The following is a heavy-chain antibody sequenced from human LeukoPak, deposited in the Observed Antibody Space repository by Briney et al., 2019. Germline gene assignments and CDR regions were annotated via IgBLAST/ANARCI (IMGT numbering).Heavy chain of an antibody. J-gene: IGHJ4*02. CDR3: ARAVGPFDY. CDR1: GFTFSTYG. CDR2: IWPDGSYK. D-gene: IGHD3-16*01. Sequence: GGSLRLSCATSGFTFSTYGIHWVRQAPGKGLEWVAAIWPDGSYKYYADSVKGRFAISRDNSKNTVYLQMNTLRDEDTAVYYCARAVGPFDYWGQGTLVTVSS. V-gene: IGHV3-33*01.